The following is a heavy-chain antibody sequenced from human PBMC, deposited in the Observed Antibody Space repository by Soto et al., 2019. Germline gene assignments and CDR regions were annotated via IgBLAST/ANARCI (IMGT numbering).Heavy chain of an antibody. CDR2: IYYSGSP. CDR1: GGYISSGGYY. Sequence: PSETLSLTCTVSGGYISSGGYYWSRLRQHPGKGLAWLGYIYYSGSPYYNPSLKSRVTISVDTSKNQFSVKLSSVTAADTAVYYCACSPLSAMLRGVLAYSGQGTPVTGSS. D-gene: IGHD3-10*01. V-gene: IGHV4-31*03. CDR3: ACSPLSAMLRGVLAY. J-gene: IGHJ4*02.